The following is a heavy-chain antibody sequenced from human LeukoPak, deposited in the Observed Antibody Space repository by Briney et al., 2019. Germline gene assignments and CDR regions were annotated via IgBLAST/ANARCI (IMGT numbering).Heavy chain of an antibody. CDR1: GYSISSGYY. D-gene: IGHD2-15*01. CDR3: ARDTPSAV. CDR2: IYHSGST. J-gene: IGHJ3*01. V-gene: IGHV4-38-2*02. Sequence: PSETLSLTCTVSGYSISSGYYWGWIRQPPGKGLEWIGSIYHSGSTYYNPSLKSRVTISVDTSKNQFSLKLSSLTAPDTAVYYCARDTPSAVWGQGTMVTVSS.